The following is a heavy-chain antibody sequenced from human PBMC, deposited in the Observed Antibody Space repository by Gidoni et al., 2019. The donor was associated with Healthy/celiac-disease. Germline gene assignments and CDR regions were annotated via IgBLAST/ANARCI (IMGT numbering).Heavy chain of an antibody. D-gene: IGHD4-17*01. CDR1: GGSISSYY. CDR3: ARAYGDSRDYYYYYGMDV. CDR2: IYYSGST. V-gene: IGHV4-59*01. J-gene: IGHJ6*02. Sequence: QVQLQESGPGLVKPSETLSLTCTVSGGSISSYYWSWIRQPPGKGLEWIGYIYYSGSTNYNPALKSRVTISVDTSKNQFSLKLSSVTAADTAVYYCARAYGDSRDYYYYYGMDVWGQGTTVTVSS.